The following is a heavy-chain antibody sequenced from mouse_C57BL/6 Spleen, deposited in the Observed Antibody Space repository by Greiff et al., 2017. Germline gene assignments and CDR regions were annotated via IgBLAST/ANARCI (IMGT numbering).Heavy chain of an antibody. J-gene: IGHJ2*01. D-gene: IGHD1-1*01. CDR1: GYTFTSYG. V-gene: IGHV1-81*01. CDR3: ASTPYYYGSSLSDY. Sequence: VQLQQSGAELARPGASVKLSCKASGYTFTSYGISWVKQRTGQGLEWIGEIYPRSGNTYYNEKFKGKATLTADKSSSTAYMELRSLTSEDSAVYFCASTPYYYGSSLSDYWGQGTTLTVSS. CDR2: IYPRSGNT.